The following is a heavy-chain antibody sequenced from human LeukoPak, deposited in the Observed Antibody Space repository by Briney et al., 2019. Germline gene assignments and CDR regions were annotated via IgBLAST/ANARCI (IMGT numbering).Heavy chain of an antibody. D-gene: IGHD6-13*01. V-gene: IGHV3-21*01. CDR2: ISSSSSYI. J-gene: IGHJ6*02. Sequence: GGSLRLSCAASGFTFSSYSMNWVRQAPGKGLEWVSSISSSSSYIYYADSVKGRFTISRDNAKNSLYLQMNSLRAEDTAVYYCARDAADSSSWSNYYYYGMDVWGQGTTVTVSS. CDR1: GFTFSSYS. CDR3: ARDAADSSSWSNYYYYGMDV.